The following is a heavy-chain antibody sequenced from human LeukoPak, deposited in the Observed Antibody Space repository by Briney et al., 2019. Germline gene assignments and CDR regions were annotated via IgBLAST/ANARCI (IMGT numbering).Heavy chain of an antibody. CDR1: GFTFSPYA. D-gene: IGHD6-19*01. Sequence: GGSLRLSCAASGFTFSPYAMHWVRQAPGKGLDWVSLISYDGSDKYYTDSVKGRFTISRDNSQNTLYLQMNNLRAEDTAVYYCAKDNRGVEQWLVPRNDYWGQGTLVTVSS. V-gene: IGHV3-30-3*01. CDR3: AKDNRGVEQWLVPRNDY. CDR2: ISYDGSDK. J-gene: IGHJ4*02.